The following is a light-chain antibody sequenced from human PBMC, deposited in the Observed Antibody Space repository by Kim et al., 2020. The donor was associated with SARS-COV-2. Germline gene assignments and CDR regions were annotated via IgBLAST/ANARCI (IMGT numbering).Light chain of an antibody. J-gene: IGLJ2*01. V-gene: IGLV1-44*01. CDR1: SPNNVSNT. Sequence: GRRVTSSCSGSSPNNVSNTVNWHQLLPGTAPNLLTHAKNRRPSGVPDRFSGYKSGTSASLAISGLQSEDGADYYCAAWDESLNRVVFGGGAQLTVL. CDR2: AKN. CDR3: AAWDESLNRVV.